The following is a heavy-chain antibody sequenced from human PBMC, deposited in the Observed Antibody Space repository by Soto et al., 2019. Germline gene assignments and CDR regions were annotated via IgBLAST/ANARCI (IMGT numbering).Heavy chain of an antibody. CDR3: ARDLNGGNSLFDY. Sequence: GGSLRLSCAASGFTFSSYGMHWVRQAPGKGLEWVAVIWYDGSNKYYADSVKGRFTISRDNSKNTLYLQMNSLRAEDTAVYYCARDLNGGNSLFDYWGQGTLVTVSS. CDR2: IWYDGSNK. D-gene: IGHD2-21*02. CDR1: GFTFSSYG. V-gene: IGHV3-33*01. J-gene: IGHJ4*02.